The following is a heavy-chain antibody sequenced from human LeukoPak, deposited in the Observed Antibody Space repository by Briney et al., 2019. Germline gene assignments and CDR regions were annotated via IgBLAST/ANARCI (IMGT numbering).Heavy chain of an antibody. Sequence: GGSLRLSCAASGFTFSSYSMNWVRQAPGKGLEWVSSISSSSSYIYYADSVKGRFTISRDNAKNSLYLQMNSLRAEDTAVYYCAGKISSGSGFDYWGQGTLVTVSS. CDR1: GFTFSSYS. V-gene: IGHV3-21*04. D-gene: IGHD6-19*01. CDR3: AGKISSGSGFDY. CDR2: ISSSSSYI. J-gene: IGHJ4*02.